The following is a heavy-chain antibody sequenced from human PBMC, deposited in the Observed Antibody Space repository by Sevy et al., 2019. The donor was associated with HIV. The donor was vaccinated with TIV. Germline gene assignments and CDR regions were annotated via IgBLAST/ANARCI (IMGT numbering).Heavy chain of an antibody. CDR3: ARDGIMGLDY. J-gene: IGHJ4*02. CDR1: GFTFSSYS. V-gene: IGHV3-21*01. D-gene: IGHD3-16*01. Sequence: GGSLRLSCAASGFTFSSYSMNWVRQAPGKGLEWVSSISSSSSYIYYADSVKGRFTISRDNAKNSLYLQMNSPRAEDTAVYYCARDGIMGLDYWGQGTLVTVSS. CDR2: ISSSSSYI.